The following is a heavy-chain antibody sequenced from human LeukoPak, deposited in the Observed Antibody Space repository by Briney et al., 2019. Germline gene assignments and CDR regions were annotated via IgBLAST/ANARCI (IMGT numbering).Heavy chain of an antibody. Sequence: GGSLRLSCAASGFTFSSYDMSWVRQAPGKGLEWVSSITLSGANTFYADSVMGRFIISRDNSKNTLYLQMNSLSAEDTAVYYCANRGNPAVCHHYLDVWGERTPVSVSS. J-gene: IGHJ6*03. CDR1: GFTFSSYD. V-gene: IGHV3-23*01. CDR2: ITLSGANT. D-gene: IGHD2-2*01. CDR3: ANRGNPAVCHHYLDV.